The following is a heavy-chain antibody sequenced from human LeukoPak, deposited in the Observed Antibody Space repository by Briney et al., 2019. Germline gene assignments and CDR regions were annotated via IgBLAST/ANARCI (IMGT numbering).Heavy chain of an antibody. V-gene: IGHV3-53*01. Sequence: GGSLRLSCAASGFTVSSNYMNWVRQALGKGLEWVSVINSGGNAYYADSVKGRFTISRDNSKNMLYLQMNSLRAEDTAVYYCARSQGGTMSLRHFDLWGRGTLVTVSS. J-gene: IGHJ2*01. D-gene: IGHD3-22*01. CDR3: ARSQGGTMSLRHFDL. CDR2: INSGGNA. CDR1: GFTVSSNY.